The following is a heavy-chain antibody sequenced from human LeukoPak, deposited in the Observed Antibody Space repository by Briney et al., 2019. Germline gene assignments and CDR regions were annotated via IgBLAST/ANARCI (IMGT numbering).Heavy chain of an antibody. V-gene: IGHV3-23*01. Sequence: KPGGSLRLSCAASGFTFSSFAMSWVRQAPGKGLEWVSTISGSGGSTNYADSVKGRFAISRDNSKNTLYLQMNTLRADDTAVYYCVQETGHNWGYLDYWGQGTLVTVSS. CDR2: ISGSGGST. CDR3: VQETGHNWGYLDY. J-gene: IGHJ4*02. CDR1: GFTFSSFA. D-gene: IGHD1-1*01.